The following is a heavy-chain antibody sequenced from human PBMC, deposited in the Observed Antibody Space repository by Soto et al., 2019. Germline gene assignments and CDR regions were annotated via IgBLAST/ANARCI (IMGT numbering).Heavy chain of an antibody. CDR3: ARDAAVGLFYY. CDR2: IIAGNGNT. D-gene: IGHD6-19*01. V-gene: IGHV1-3*01. Sequence: ASVKVSCKASGYSFTGYTMHWVRQAPGQSLEWMGWIIAGNGNTRYSQKFQGRVTITRDTSTSTAYMELRSLRSDDTAVYDCARDAAVGLFYYWGKGTLVTVAS. CDR1: GYSFTGYT. J-gene: IGHJ4*02.